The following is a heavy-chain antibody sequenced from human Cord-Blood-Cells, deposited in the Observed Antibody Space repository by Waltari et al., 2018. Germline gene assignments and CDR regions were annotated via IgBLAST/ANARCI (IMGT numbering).Heavy chain of an antibody. CDR2: INHSGST. V-gene: IGHV4-34*01. J-gene: IGHJ4*02. CDR1: GGSFSGYY. Sequence: QVQLQQWGAGLLKPSETLSLTCAVYGGSFSGYYWSWICQPPGKGLEWIGEINHSGSTNYNPSLKSRVTISVDTSKNQFSLKLSSVTAADTAVYYCAREYGSGSYIFDYWGQGTLVTVSS. D-gene: IGHD3-10*01. CDR3: AREYGSGSYIFDY.